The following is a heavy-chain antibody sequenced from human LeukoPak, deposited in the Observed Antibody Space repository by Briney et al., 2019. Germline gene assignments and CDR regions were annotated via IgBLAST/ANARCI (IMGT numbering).Heavy chain of an antibody. Sequence: GGSLRLSCAASGFTFRTYWMHWVRQAPGKGLVWVSHIKSDGSATTYADSVKGRFTISRDNAKSTLYLQMNSLRAEDTAVYYCARGPQRGAAANYYGMDVWGQGTTVTVSS. J-gene: IGHJ6*02. D-gene: IGHD2-2*01. CDR2: IKSDGSAT. CDR3: ARGPQRGAAANYYGMDV. V-gene: IGHV3-74*01. CDR1: GFTFRTYW.